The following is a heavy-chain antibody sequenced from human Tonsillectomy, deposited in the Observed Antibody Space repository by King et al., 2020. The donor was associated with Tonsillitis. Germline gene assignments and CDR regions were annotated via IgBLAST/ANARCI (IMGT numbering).Heavy chain of an antibody. CDR3: TTLRYCDTSGCFDY. V-gene: IGHV3-73*02. CDR2: IRTKVNNYAT. Sequence: VQLVESGGGLVQPGGSLTLSCAASGFTFSGSAMHWVRQASGKGLEWLGRIRTKVNNYATSYPASVKGRFTFSRDDSKNTAYLQMNSLKTEDTAVYYCTTLRYCDTSGCFDYWGQGTLVTVSS. CDR1: GFTFSGSA. J-gene: IGHJ4*02. D-gene: IGHD2/OR15-2a*01.